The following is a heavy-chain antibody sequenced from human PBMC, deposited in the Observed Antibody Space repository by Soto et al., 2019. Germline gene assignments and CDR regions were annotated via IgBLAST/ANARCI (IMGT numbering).Heavy chain of an antibody. CDR2: IYYSGST. CDR3: ARSQYYFDY. Sequence: QVQLQESGPGLVKPSQTLSLTCTVSGGSISSGGYYWSWIRQHPGKGLEWLGYIYYSGSTNYNPPPKSRLTITVDTSKNQFSLKQISVTAADTAVYYCARSQYYFDYWGQGTLVTVSS. V-gene: IGHV4-31*03. CDR1: GGSISSGGYY. J-gene: IGHJ4*02.